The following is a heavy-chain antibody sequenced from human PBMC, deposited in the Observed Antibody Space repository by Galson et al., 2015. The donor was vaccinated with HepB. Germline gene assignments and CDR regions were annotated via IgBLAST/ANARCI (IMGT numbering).Heavy chain of an antibody. CDR3: AKWEVKYYGSGSYYNIDAFDV. V-gene: IGHV3-23*01. CDR2: ISGNGGST. J-gene: IGHJ3*01. D-gene: IGHD3-10*01. CDR1: GFTFSNYA. Sequence: SLRLSCAASGFTFSNYAMTWVRQAPGKGLEWVSAISGNGGSTYYADSVKGRFTVSRDNSKNTLYLQMNSLRAEDTALYYCAKWEVKYYGSGSYYNIDAFDVWGQGTMVTVSS.